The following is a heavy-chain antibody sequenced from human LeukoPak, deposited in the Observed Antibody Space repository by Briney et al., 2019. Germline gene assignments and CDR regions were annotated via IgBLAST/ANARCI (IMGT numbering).Heavy chain of an antibody. CDR1: GGSISSHY. Sequence: SETLSLTCTVSGGSISSHYWSWIRQPPGKGLEWIGYIYYSGSTNYNPSLKSRVTMSVDTSKNQFSLKLSSVTAADTAVYYCARDRSNYYGSGSYYRGWYYYYGMDVWGQGTTVTVSS. V-gene: IGHV4-59*11. CDR2: IYYSGST. CDR3: ARDRSNYYGSGSYYRGWYYYYGMDV. D-gene: IGHD3-10*01. J-gene: IGHJ6*02.